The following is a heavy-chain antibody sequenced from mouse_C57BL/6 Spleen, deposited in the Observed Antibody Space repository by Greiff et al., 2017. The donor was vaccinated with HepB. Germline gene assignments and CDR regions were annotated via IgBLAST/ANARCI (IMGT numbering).Heavy chain of an antibody. V-gene: IGHV1-54*01. CDR2: INPGSGGT. D-gene: IGHD2-5*01. J-gene: IGHJ2*01. Sequence: VQLQESGAELVRPGTSVKVSCKASGYAFTNYLIEWVKQRPGQGLEWIGVINPGSGGTNYNEKFKGKATLTADKSSSTAYMQLSSLTSEDSAVYFCAKSYYSTGGYFDYWGQGTTLTVSS. CDR1: GYAFTNYL. CDR3: AKSYYSTGGYFDY.